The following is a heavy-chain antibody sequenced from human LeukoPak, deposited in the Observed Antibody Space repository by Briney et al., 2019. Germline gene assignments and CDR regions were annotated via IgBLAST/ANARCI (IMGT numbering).Heavy chain of an antibody. Sequence: SETLSLTCTVSGGSISSGGYYWSWIRQPPGKGLEWIGYIYHSGSTYYNPSLKSRLTLSVDTSKNQFSLKLSSVTAADTAVYYCARGPPPDFDYWGRGTLVTVSS. CDR2: IYHSGST. CDR3: ARGPPPDFDY. J-gene: IGHJ4*02. V-gene: IGHV4-30-2*01. CDR1: GGSISSGGYY.